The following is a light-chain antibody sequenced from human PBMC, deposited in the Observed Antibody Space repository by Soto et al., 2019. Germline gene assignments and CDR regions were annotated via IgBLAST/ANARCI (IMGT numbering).Light chain of an antibody. CDR2: GAS. V-gene: IGKV3-20*01. CDR3: QQYGSSVT. J-gene: IGKJ5*01. Sequence: EIVLTQSPGTLSLSPGERATLSGRASQSVSSSYLAWYKQKPGQAPRLLIYGASSRATGIPDRFSGSGSGTDFTLTIRRLEPEDFAVDYCQQYGSSVTVGQGTRLEIK. CDR1: QSVSSSY.